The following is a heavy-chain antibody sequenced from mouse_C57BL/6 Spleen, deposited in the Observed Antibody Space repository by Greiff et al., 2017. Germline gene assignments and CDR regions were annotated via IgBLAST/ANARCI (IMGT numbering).Heavy chain of an antibody. CDR2: ISSGSSTI. CDR3: ARDYYGSIDY. Sequence: EVKVEESGGGLVKPGGSLKLSCAASGFTFSDYGMHWVRQAPEKGLEWVAYISSGSSTIYYADTVKGRFTISRDNAKNTLFLQMTSLRSEDTAMYYCARDYYGSIDYWGQGTTLTVSS. V-gene: IGHV5-17*01. D-gene: IGHD1-1*01. J-gene: IGHJ2*01. CDR1: GFTFSDYG.